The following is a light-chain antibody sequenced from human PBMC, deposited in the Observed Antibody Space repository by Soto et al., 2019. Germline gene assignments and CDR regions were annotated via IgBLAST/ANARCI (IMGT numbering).Light chain of an antibody. CDR2: GAS. Sequence: DIQMTQSPSSLSASVGDRVTITCRASQSIASRLNWYQQKPGSAPKLLIYGASTLESGVPSRFSGSGSGTDFILTVSSLQVEDFATYYCQQTDTIPRTFGQGTKVDIK. V-gene: IGKV1-39*01. CDR1: QSIASR. CDR3: QQTDTIPRT. J-gene: IGKJ1*01.